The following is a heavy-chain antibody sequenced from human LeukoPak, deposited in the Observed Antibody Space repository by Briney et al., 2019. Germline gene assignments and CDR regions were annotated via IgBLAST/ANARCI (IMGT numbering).Heavy chain of an antibody. J-gene: IGHJ4*02. Sequence: SGGSLRLSCAASGFTFSSYGMHWVRQAPGKGLEWVAVISYDGSNKYYADSVKGRFTISRDNSKNTLFLQMHRLRAEDTALYHCAREDYYGSGTYVDFWGQGTLVTVSS. CDR3: AREDYYGSGTYVDF. D-gene: IGHD3-10*01. CDR2: ISYDGSNK. CDR1: GFTFSSYG. V-gene: IGHV3-30*03.